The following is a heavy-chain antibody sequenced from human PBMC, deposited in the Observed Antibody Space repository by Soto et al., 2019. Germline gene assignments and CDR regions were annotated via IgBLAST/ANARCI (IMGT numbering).Heavy chain of an antibody. CDR2: ISGIGGST. D-gene: IGHD6-13*01. CDR1: VFTFTDYA. J-gene: IGHJ4*02. V-gene: IGHV3-23*01. Sequence: GWSLRLCCASSVFTFTDYALSWVRQAPGKGLEWVATISGIGGSTYLADSVKGRLSISRGNSKNTVSLLMNSLRAEDTAVYFCARGSSGYISSWYYFDYWGRGTLVTVSS. CDR3: ARGSSGYISSWYYFDY.